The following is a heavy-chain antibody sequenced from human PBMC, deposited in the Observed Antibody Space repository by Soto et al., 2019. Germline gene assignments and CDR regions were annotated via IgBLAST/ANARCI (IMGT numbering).Heavy chain of an antibody. CDR1: GITFSRYW. D-gene: IGHD3-10*01. CDR3: VRNYYYISGSYFDY. Sequence: EVQLVESGGGLGQPGGSLRLSCAASGITFSRYWMSWVRQAPGKGLEWVANIKGDGSEKYYVDSVEGRFTISRDDAKNSLYLQMNSLRAEDTAVYYCVRNYYYISGSYFDYWGQGTLVTVSS. V-gene: IGHV3-7*01. CDR2: IKGDGSEK. J-gene: IGHJ4*02.